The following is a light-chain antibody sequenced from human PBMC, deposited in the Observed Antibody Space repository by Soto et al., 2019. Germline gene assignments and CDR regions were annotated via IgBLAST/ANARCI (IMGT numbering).Light chain of an antibody. CDR1: QSVSSN. V-gene: IGKV3-15*01. CDR2: GAS. CDR3: QQYNNWPYT. J-gene: IGKJ2*01. Sequence: EIVMTQSPATLSVSTGERATLSCRASQSVSSNLAWYQQKPGQAPRLLIYGASTRATGIPARFSGSGSGTEFTLTISSLQAEDFAVYYCQQYNNWPYTLRHGTKLEIK.